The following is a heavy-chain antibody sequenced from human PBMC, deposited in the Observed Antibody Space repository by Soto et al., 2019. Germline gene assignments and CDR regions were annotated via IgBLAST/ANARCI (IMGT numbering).Heavy chain of an antibody. D-gene: IGHD5-12*01. J-gene: IGHJ4*02. CDR1: GGSISSSSYY. CDR2: IYYSGST. Sequence: QLQLQESGPGLVKPSETLSLTCTVSGGSISSSSYYWGWIRQPPGKGLEWIGSIYYSGSTYYNPSLKRRVTISVNTSKNQFSLKLSSVSAADTDVYYCARHVYSGYDFSPSVDYWGQGTLVTVSS. CDR3: ARHVYSGYDFSPSVDY. V-gene: IGHV4-39*01.